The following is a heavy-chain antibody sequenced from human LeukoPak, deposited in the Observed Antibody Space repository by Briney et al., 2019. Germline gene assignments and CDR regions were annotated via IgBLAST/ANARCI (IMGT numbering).Heavy chain of an antibody. CDR3: ATSQGRAAAGFDY. V-gene: IGHV1-2*04. CDR2: INPNSGGT. Sequence: GASVTVSCKASGYTFTGYYMHWVRQAPGQGLEWMGWINPNSGGTNYAQKFQGWVTMTRDTSISTAYMELSRLRSDDTAVYYCATSQGRAAAGFDYWGQGTLVTVSS. J-gene: IGHJ4*02. CDR1: GYTFTGYY. D-gene: IGHD6-13*01.